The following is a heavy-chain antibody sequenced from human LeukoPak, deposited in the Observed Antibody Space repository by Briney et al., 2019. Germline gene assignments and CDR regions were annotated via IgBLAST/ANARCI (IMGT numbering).Heavy chain of an antibody. D-gene: IGHD2-8*01. CDR3: ARRLVLYDAFDI. J-gene: IGHJ3*02. CDR1: GGSISSYY. V-gene: IGHV4-59*08. CDR2: IYYGGST. Sequence: PSETLSLTCTVSGGSISSYYWSWIRQPPGKGLEWIGYIYYGGSTNYNPSLKSRGTISVNTSKNQLSLKLSSVTAADTAVYYCARRLVLYDAFDIWGQGTMVTVSS.